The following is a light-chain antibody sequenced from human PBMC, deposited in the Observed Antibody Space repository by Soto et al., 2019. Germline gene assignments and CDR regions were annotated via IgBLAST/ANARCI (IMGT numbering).Light chain of an antibody. Sequence: EIVLTQSPGTLSLSPGERATLSCRASQSVSSSYLAWYQQKPGQAPRPLIYGASSRATGIPDRFSGSGSGTAFALTISRLEPEDFAVNSCQQYGSSPPYTFGQGTKLEIK. CDR3: QQYGSSPPYT. CDR2: GAS. V-gene: IGKV3-20*01. J-gene: IGKJ2*01. CDR1: QSVSSSY.